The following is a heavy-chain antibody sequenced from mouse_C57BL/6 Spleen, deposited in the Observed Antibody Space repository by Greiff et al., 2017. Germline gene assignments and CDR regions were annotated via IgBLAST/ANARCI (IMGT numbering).Heavy chain of an antibody. CDR1: GFTFSDAW. CDR2: IRNKANNHAS. J-gene: IGHJ1*03. Sequence: DVKLQESGGGLVQPGGSMKLSCAASGFTFSDAWMDWVRQTPEKGLEWVAEIRNKANNHASYYAESVKGRFTISRDDSKSSVYLQMNSLRAEDTGIYYCTKIPYYYGSSYPHWYFDVWGTGTTVTVSS. CDR3: TKIPYYYGSSYPHWYFDV. D-gene: IGHD1-1*01. V-gene: IGHV6-6*01.